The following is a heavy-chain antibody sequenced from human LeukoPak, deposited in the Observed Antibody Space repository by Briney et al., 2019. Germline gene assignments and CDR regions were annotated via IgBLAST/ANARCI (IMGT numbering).Heavy chain of an antibody. V-gene: IGHV4-30-2*01. CDR2: IYHSGST. Sequence: SETLSLTCTVSGGSISSGGYYWSWIRQPPGKGLEWTGYIYHSGSTYYNPSLKSRVTISVDRSKNQFSLKLSSVTAADTAVYYCARAGVVPAALHWFDPWGQGTLVTVSS. D-gene: IGHD2-2*01. CDR3: ARAGVVPAALHWFDP. CDR1: GGSISSGGYY. J-gene: IGHJ5*02.